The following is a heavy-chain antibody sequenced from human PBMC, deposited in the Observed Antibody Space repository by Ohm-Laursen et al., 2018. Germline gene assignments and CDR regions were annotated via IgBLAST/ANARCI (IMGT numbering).Heavy chain of an antibody. D-gene: IGHD6-19*01. CDR1: GYSISSGYY. Sequence: SDTLSLTCAVSGYSISSGYYWGWIRQPPGKGLEWIGSIYHSGSTYYTPPLKSRVTISVDTAKNQFSLKLSFVTAADTAVYYCARDVIAVAGNFDYWGQGTLVTVSS. J-gene: IGHJ4*02. CDR2: IYHSGST. V-gene: IGHV4-38-2*02. CDR3: ARDVIAVAGNFDY.